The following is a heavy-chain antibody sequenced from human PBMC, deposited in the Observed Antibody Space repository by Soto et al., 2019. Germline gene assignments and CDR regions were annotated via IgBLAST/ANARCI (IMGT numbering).Heavy chain of an antibody. D-gene: IGHD1-26*01. CDR2: INPNSGGT. V-gene: IGHV1-2*07. J-gene: IGHJ6*02. CDR1: GYSFTGYY. Sequence: ASVKVSWKDSGYSFTGYYIHWVRQAPGQGLVWMGGINPNSGGTNLAHKFQGRGTMTSDTPISTAYRELSRQRSDDTAVYYCAIEWDSNFSSDYYGMDVLGHGTTVTVSS. CDR3: AIEWDSNFSSDYYGMDV.